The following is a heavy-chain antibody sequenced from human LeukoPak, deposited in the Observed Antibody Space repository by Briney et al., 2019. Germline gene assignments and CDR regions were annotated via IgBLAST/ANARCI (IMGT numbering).Heavy chain of an antibody. CDR2: ISGGGGNT. V-gene: IGHV3-23*01. CDR1: GFTFSSSA. J-gene: IGHJ4*02. Sequence: AGGSLRLSCAASGFTFSSSAMSWVRQAPGVGLEWVSAISGGGGNTYYADSVKGRFTISRDNSKNTLYLQMNSLRAEDTAVYYCAKTYYYHSSNYPPMDYWGQGTLVPVSS. D-gene: IGHD3-22*01. CDR3: AKTYYYHSSNYPPMDY.